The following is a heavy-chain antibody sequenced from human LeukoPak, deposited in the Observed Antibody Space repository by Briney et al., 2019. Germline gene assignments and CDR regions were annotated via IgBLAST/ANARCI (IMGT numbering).Heavy chain of an antibody. CDR1: GGTFSCNT. CDR2: IIPVLNIT. Sequence: SVKVSCKASGGTFSCNTFNWVRQAPGQGLDWMGGIIPVLNITTYAQKFQGRVTITADTSTSTVYMELSSLRSEETAVYDSAKDQGRTAPPPYGLDVWGQGTTVIVTS. V-gene: IGHV1-69*04. D-gene: IGHD5-18*01. J-gene: IGHJ6*02. CDR3: AKDQGRTAPPPYGLDV.